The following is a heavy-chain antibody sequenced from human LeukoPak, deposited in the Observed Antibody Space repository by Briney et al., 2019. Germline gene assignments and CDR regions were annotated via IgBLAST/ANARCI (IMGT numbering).Heavy chain of an antibody. D-gene: IGHD3-22*01. V-gene: IGHV3-9*01. Sequence: GRSLRLSCAASGFTFDDYAMHWVRQAPGKGLEWVSGFSWNSGSIGYADSVKGRFTISRDNAKNSLYLQMNSLRAEDTALYYCAKGGGYYDSSGEGIHDAFDIWGQGTMVTVSS. CDR1: GFTFDDYA. CDR3: AKGGGYYDSSGEGIHDAFDI. CDR2: FSWNSGSI. J-gene: IGHJ3*02.